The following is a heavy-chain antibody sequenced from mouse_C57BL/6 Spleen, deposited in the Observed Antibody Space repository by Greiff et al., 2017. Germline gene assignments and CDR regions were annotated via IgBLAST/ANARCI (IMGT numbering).Heavy chain of an antibody. Sequence: QVQLQQSGAELVRPGSSVKLSCKASGYTFTSYWMHWVKQRPIQGLDWIGNIDPSDSETHYNQKFKDKATLTVDKSSSTAYMQRSSLTSEDSAVYYCARVNYTPYAMDYWGQGTSVTVSS. J-gene: IGHJ4*01. D-gene: IGHD2-12*01. V-gene: IGHV1-52*01. CDR2: IDPSDSET. CDR1: GYTFTSYW. CDR3: ARVNYTPYAMDY.